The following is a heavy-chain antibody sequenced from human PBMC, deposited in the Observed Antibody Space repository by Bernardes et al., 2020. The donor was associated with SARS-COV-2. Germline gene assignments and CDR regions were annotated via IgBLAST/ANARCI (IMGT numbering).Heavy chain of an antibody. D-gene: IGHD3-9*01. CDR2: IWYDGSNK. CDR1: GFTFSSYG. CDR3: ARDVGGTDWRFGFDV. Sequence: SLRLSCAASGFTFSSYGMHWVRQAPGKGLEWVAVIWYDGSNKYYADSVKGRFTISRDNSKNTLFLQMERLRAEDTAVYYCARDVGGTDWRFGFDVWGPGTMVHVSS. V-gene: IGHV3-33*01. J-gene: IGHJ3*01.